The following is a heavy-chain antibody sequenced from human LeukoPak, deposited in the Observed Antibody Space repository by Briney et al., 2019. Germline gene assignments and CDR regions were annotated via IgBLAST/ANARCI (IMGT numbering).Heavy chain of an antibody. CDR1: GYSFTSYW. CDR2: IYPGASDT. J-gene: IGHJ4*02. CDR3: ARRVLPMVRGVIDYYFDY. Sequence: GESLKISCKGSGYSFTSYWIGWVRQMPGKGLEWMGIIYPGASDTRYSPSFQGQVTISADKSISTAYLQWSSLKASDTAMYYCARRVLPMVRGVIDYYFDYWGQGTLVTVSS. D-gene: IGHD3-10*01. V-gene: IGHV5-51*01.